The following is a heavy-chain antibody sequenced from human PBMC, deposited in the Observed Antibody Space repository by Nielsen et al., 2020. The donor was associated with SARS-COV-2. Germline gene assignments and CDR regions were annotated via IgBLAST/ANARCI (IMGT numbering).Heavy chain of an antibody. Sequence: GESLKISCAASGFNFNNYAMTWVRQAPGKGLEWVSTFGVPRPNTYYADSVKGRFTISRDNSKSTLYLQMNSLRPDDTAVYFCARDRLWVGEVSWGQGTLVTVSS. CDR2: FGVPRPNT. J-gene: IGHJ5*02. CDR1: GFNFNNYA. CDR3: ARDRLWVGEVS. D-gene: IGHD3-10*01. V-gene: IGHV3-23*01.